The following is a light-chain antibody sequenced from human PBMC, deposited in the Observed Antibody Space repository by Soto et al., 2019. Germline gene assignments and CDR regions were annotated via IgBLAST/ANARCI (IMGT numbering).Light chain of an antibody. Sequence: AIRMTQSPSSLSASTGDRVTITCRASQGISSYLASYQQKPGKAPKLLIYAASTLQSGVPSRFSGSGSGTDFTLTISCLQSEDFATYYCQQYYSYPQTFGQGTKVEIK. CDR2: AAS. CDR1: QGISSY. J-gene: IGKJ1*01. CDR3: QQYYSYPQT. V-gene: IGKV1-8*01.